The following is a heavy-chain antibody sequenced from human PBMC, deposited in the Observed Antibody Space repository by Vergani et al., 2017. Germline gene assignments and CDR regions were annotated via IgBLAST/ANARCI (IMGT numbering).Heavy chain of an antibody. V-gene: IGHV1-18*01. Sequence: QVQLVQSGGEVKKPGASVKVSCKASGYTFTSYGISWVRQAPGQGLEWMGWINAYNGNTNYAQKLQGRVTMTTDTSTSTGYMELRSLRSADTAVYYCARIVGAIGGSVDYWGQGTLVTVSS. CDR3: ARIVGAIGGSVDY. J-gene: IGHJ4*02. D-gene: IGHD1-26*01. CDR2: INAYNGNT. CDR1: GYTFTSYG.